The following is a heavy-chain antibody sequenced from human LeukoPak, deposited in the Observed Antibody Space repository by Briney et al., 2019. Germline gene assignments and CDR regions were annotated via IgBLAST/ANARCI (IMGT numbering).Heavy chain of an antibody. J-gene: IGHJ5*02. CDR2: TNPSGGST. CDR1: GYTFTNYH. Sequence: ASVKVSCKASGYTFTNYHMNWVRQAPGQGLEWMGITNPSGGSTTNAQKFQGRVTMTRNTSISKAYMELSSLRSEDTAVYYCARTYYYDSGSDNWFDPWGQGTLVTVSS. CDR3: ARTYYYDSGSDNWFDP. V-gene: IGHV1-46*01. D-gene: IGHD3-10*01.